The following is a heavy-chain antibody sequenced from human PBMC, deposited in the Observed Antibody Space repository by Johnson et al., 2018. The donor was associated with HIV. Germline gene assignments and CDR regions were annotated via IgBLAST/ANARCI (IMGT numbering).Heavy chain of an antibody. CDR3: ATSGSHFAFDI. V-gene: IGHV3-30*03. D-gene: IGHD1-26*01. Sequence: QVQLVESGGGLVQPGGSLRLSCAASGFTFSSYGMHWVRQAPGKGLEWVAVISYDGTNKYYADSVKGRFTISRDNSKNTLYLQMSSLRAEDTAVYYCATSGSHFAFDIWGQGTMVTVSS. CDR2: ISYDGTNK. CDR1: GFTFSSYG. J-gene: IGHJ3*02.